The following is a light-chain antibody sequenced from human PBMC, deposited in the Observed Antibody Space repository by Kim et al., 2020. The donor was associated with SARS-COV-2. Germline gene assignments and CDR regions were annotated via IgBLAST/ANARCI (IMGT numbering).Light chain of an antibody. CDR2: EDN. Sequence: KTVTISCTGRGGTLANNYVHWYQQRPGSVPTIVIFEDNQTPSGVPDRFSGSIDTSSNSASLTISGLKTEDEADYYCQTSDSNNHVIFGGGTKLTVL. CDR3: QTSDSNNHVI. CDR1: GGTLANNY. V-gene: IGLV6-57*02. J-gene: IGLJ2*01.